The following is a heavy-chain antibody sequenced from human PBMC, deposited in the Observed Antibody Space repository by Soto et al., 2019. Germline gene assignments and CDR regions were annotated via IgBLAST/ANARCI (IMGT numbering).Heavy chain of an antibody. CDR1: GYTFTKYG. J-gene: IGHJ6*02. D-gene: IGHD2-2*02. V-gene: IGHV1-18*04. CDR3: SRARYCTSPSCYNHYYYVMDI. Sequence: QEQLVQSGGEVKKPGASVRVSCKASGYTFTKYGITWVRQAPGQGLEWMGWIGVYNGKTNYARKLQGRVIMTADTGASTAYMGMRSLRSDDTAVYYCSRARYCTSPSCYNHYYYVMDIWGQGTTVSVSS. CDR2: IGVYNGKT.